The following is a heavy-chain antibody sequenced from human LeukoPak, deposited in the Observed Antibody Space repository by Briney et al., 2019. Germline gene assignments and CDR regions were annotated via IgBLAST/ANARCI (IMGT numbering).Heavy chain of an antibody. V-gene: IGHV3-74*01. D-gene: IGHD1-14*01. Sequence: GGPLRLSCAASGFIFSSYWMYWVRHAPRKGLVWVSRINSDGSSTSYADSVNGRFTISRDNAKNTLYLQMNSLRAEDTAVYYCARFRYGLDPWGQGTLVTVSS. CDR1: GFIFSSYW. J-gene: IGHJ5*02. CDR3: ARFRYGLDP. CDR2: INSDGSST.